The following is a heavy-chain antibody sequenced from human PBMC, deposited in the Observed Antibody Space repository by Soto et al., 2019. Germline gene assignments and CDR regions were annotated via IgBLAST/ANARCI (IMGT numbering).Heavy chain of an antibody. Sequence: PSETLSLTCTVSGGSISSYYWSWIRQPAGKGLEWIGRIYTSGSTNYNPSLKSRVTMSVDTSKNQFSLKLSSVTAADTAVYYCARVFSHRYYYDSSGYSNWFDPWGQGTLVTVYS. CDR2: IYTSGST. D-gene: IGHD3-22*01. CDR1: GGSISSYY. V-gene: IGHV4-4*07. J-gene: IGHJ5*02. CDR3: ARVFSHRYYYDSSGYSNWFDP.